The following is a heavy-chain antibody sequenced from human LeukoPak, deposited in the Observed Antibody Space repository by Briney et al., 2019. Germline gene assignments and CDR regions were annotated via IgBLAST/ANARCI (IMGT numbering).Heavy chain of an antibody. CDR1: GGSISSYY. CDR2: ISTSGST. J-gene: IGHJ4*02. CDR3: ARGAYDILTGYLQYFDY. D-gene: IGHD3-9*01. Sequence: SETLSLTCTVSGGSISSYYWSWIRQPAGKGLESIGHISTSGSTNYNPSLKSRVTMSVDTSKNQFSLKLSSVTAADTAVYYCARGAYDILTGYLQYFDYWGQGTLVTVSS. V-gene: IGHV4-4*07.